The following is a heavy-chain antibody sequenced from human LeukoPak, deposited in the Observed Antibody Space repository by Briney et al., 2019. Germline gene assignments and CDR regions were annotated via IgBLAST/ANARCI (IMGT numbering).Heavy chain of an antibody. CDR3: AGSPTVDAAFDI. CDR1: GFTFSSYA. J-gene: IGHJ3*02. Sequence: PGGSLRLSCAASGFTFSSYAMSWVRQAPGKGLEWASSISGSGGSTYYADSVRGRFTVSRDNSRNTLALQMNSLRAEDTAVYYCAGSPTVDAAFDIWGQGTMVTVSS. CDR2: ISGSGGST. D-gene: IGHD4-23*01. V-gene: IGHV3-23*01.